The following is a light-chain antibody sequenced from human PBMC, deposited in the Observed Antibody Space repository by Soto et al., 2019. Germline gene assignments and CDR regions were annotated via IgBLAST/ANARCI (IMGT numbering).Light chain of an antibody. Sequence: QSALTQPRSVSGSPGQSVTISCTGTSSDVGGYKYVSWYQQHPGKAPKVMIYDVSERPSGVPDRFSGSKSGNTASLTISGLQAEDEADYYCCSYAGSPRYVLGTGTKVTVL. J-gene: IGLJ1*01. CDR3: CSYAGSPRYV. CDR2: DVS. CDR1: SSDVGGYKY. V-gene: IGLV2-11*01.